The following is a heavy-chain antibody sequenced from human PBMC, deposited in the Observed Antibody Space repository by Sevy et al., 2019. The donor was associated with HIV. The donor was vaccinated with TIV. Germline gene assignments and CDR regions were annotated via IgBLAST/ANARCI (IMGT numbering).Heavy chain of an antibody. CDR3: AECLDVDYGDCHDGFDI. CDR2: ISGSGGST. J-gene: IGHJ3*02. V-gene: IGHV3-23*01. CDR1: GFTFSSYA. D-gene: IGHD4-17*01. Sequence: GGSLRLSCAASGFTFSSYAMSWVRQAPGKGLEWVSAISGSGGSTYYADSVKGRFTISRDNSKNTLYLQMNSLRAEDTAVYYCAECLDVDYGDCHDGFDIWGQGTMVTVSS.